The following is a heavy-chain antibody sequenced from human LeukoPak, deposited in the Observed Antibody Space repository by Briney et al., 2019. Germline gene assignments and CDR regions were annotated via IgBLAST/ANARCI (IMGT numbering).Heavy chain of an antibody. D-gene: IGHD6-13*01. J-gene: IGHJ4*02. CDR3: ARVDSKDTDY. Sequence: ASVKVSCKASGYTFTSYDINWVRQATGQGLEWMGWMNPSSGNTGYAQKFQGRATMTRNTSISTAYMELSSLRSEDTAVYYCARVDSKDTDYWGQGTLLTVSS. CDR1: GYTFTSYD. CDR2: MNPSSGNT. V-gene: IGHV1-8*01.